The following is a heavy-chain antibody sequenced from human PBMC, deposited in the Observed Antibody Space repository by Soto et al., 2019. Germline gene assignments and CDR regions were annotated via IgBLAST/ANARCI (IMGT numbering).Heavy chain of an antibody. CDR3: ARTALRYFDWLLSPAWFDP. Sequence: PSETLSLTXTVSGGSVSSNRYSWGWIRQSPGKGLEWIATIYSSEKTYYNPSLLSRVTISVDTSKNEFSLRLSSVTAADTAVYYCARTALRYFDWLLSPAWFDPWGQGTLVTVSS. CDR1: GGSVSSNRYS. D-gene: IGHD3-9*01. CDR2: IYSSEKT. V-gene: IGHV4-39*01. J-gene: IGHJ5*02.